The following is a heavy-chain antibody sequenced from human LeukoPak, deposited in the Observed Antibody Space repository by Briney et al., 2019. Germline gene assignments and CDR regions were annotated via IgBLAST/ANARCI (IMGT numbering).Heavy chain of an antibody. V-gene: IGHV4-59*01. Sequence: SETLSLTCTVSGGSISSSYWSWIRQPPGKGLEWIGYISHSGTTNYYPSVRSRVTISADTSNNQFSLNLNYATDADTAVYFCARGAGWWDYWGQGTLVTVSS. CDR2: ISHSGTT. CDR3: ARGAGWWDY. D-gene: IGHD6-19*01. J-gene: IGHJ4*02. CDR1: GGSISSSY.